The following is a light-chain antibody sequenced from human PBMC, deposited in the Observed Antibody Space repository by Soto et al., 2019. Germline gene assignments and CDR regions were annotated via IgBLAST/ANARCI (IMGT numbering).Light chain of an antibody. CDR2: DVS. V-gene: IGLV2-11*01. CDR3: GSYTLSAYV. J-gene: IGLJ1*01. CDR1: SSDVGAYNY. Sequence: QSALTQPRSVSGSPGQSVTISCTGTSSDVGAYNYVSWYQQHPAKAPNLMIYDVSKRPSGVPDRFSGSKSGNTASLTISGLLAEDEGDYYCGSYTLSAYVFGTGTKVTV.